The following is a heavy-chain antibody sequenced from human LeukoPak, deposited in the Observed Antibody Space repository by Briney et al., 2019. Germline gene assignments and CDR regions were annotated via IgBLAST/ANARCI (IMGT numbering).Heavy chain of an antibody. D-gene: IGHD2-2*01. CDR3: ARGPSGYQLLPFDY. J-gene: IGHJ4*02. V-gene: IGHV3-30-3*01. Sequence: GGSLRLSCAASGFTFSSYAMSWVRQAPGKGLEWVAVISYDASNKYYVDSVKGRFTISRDNSKNTLYLQMDSLRVEDTAVYYCARGPSGYQLLPFDYWGQGTLVTVSS. CDR1: GFTFSSYA. CDR2: ISYDASNK.